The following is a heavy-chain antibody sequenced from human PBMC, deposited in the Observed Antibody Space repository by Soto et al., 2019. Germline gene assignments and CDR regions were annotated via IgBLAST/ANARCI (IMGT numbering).Heavy chain of an antibody. Sequence: GESLKISCAGSGFTFGDSYMSWIRQAPGKGLEWLSYISPGSRYPAYADSVKGRFTISRDNAKRSLYLQMMSLTVEDTAIYYCVRGGGGGLFDPWGQGTMVTVSS. CDR1: GFTFGDSY. J-gene: IGHJ5*02. CDR2: ISPGSRYP. CDR3: VRGGGGGLFDP. V-gene: IGHV3-11*06. D-gene: IGHD2-15*01.